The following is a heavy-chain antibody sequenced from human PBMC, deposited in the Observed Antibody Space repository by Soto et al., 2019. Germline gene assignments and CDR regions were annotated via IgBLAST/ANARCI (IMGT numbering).Heavy chain of an antibody. V-gene: IGHV3-48*01. Sequence: EVQLVESVGGLVQPGGSLRLSCVASGITFSTYKMNWVRQAPGKGLEWVSYISSTSDTIYYADSVKGRFTISRDNAKNSLYLQMNSLRVEDTAVYYCPAGKAPGDGYWGQGNLVTVSS. CDR3: PAGKAPGDGY. D-gene: IGHD3-10*01. CDR2: ISSTSDTI. J-gene: IGHJ4*02. CDR1: GITFSTYK.